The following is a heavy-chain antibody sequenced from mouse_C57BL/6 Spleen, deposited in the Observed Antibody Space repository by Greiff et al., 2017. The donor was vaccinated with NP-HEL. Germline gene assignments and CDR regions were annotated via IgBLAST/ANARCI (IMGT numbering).Heavy chain of an antibody. CDR1: GYAFSRYW. CDR3: ARRGYYYGSSFDY. CDR2: IYPGDGDT. J-gene: IGHJ2*01. Sequence: QVQLQQSGAELVKPGASVKISCKASGYAFSRYWMNWVKQRPGKGLEWIGQIYPGDGDTNYNGKFKGKATLTADKSSSTAYMQLSSLTSEDSAVYFCARRGYYYGSSFDYWGQGTTLTVSS. D-gene: IGHD1-1*01. V-gene: IGHV1-80*01.